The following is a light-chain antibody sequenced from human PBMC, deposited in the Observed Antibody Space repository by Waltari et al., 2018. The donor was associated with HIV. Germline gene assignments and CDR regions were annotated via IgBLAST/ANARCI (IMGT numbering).Light chain of an antibody. CDR1: SNNVGSSNY. CDR3: SSYTSSTTYV. V-gene: IGLV2-14*03. CDR2: DVS. J-gene: IGLJ1*01. Sequence: QSALTQPASVSGSPGQSITISCTGTSNNVGSSNYVSWHQQHPGEAPKLIIHDVSDRPSGISNRFSGSKSGNTASLTISGLQTEDEADYYCSSYTSSTTYVFGTGTRVTVL.